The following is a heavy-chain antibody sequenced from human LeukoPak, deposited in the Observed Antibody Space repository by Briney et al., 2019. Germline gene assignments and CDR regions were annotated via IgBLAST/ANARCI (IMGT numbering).Heavy chain of an antibody. CDR3: ARDHPYYYGSGSPYNWFDP. Sequence: ASVKVSCKASGGTFTSYGISWVRQAPGQGLEWMGWISAYNGNTNYAQKLQGRVTMTTDTSTSTAYMELRSLRSDDTAVYYCARDHPYYYGSGSPYNWFDPWGQGTLVTVSS. J-gene: IGHJ5*02. D-gene: IGHD3-10*01. V-gene: IGHV1-18*01. CDR1: GGTFTSYG. CDR2: ISAYNGNT.